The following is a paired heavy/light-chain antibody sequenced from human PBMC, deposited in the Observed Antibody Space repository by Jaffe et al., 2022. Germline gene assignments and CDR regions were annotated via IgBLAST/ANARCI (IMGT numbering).Heavy chain of an antibody. Sequence: EVQLVESGGGLVQPGRSLRLSCAASGFTFDDYAMHWVRQAPGKGLEWVSGISWNSGSIGYADSVKGRFTISRDNAKNSLYLQMNSLRAEDTALYYCAKDRGRGSSPIEGLGAFDIWGQGTMVTVSS. CDR2: ISWNSGSI. D-gene: IGHD6-6*01. J-gene: IGHJ3*02. CDR1: GFTFDDYA. CDR3: AKDRGRGSSPIEGLGAFDI. V-gene: IGHV3-9*01.
Light chain of an antibody. J-gene: IGKJ3*01. CDR2: AAS. CDR3: QQYYSYPRT. Sequence: AIRMTQSPSSFSASTGDRVTITCRASQGISSYLAWYQQKPGKAPKLLIYAASTLQSGVPSRFSGSGSGTDFTLTISCLQSEDFATYYCQQYYSYPRTFGPGTKVDIK. V-gene: IGKV1-8*01. CDR1: QGISSY.